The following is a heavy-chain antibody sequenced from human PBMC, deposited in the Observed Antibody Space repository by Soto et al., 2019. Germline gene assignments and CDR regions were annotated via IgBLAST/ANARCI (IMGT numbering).Heavy chain of an antibody. CDR3: ARNPLRQNYSDMDV. CDR1: GYTFANYW. V-gene: IGHV5-51*01. CDR2: IYPGDSDT. J-gene: IGHJ6*02. Sequence: RGESLKISCQGSGYTFANYWIACVRQMPGKGLEWVGVIYPGDSDTRYSPFFRGQVTISADKSISHVYLQWSIPKASDTAMYYCARNPLRQNYSDMDVCGQGTTVHVS. D-gene: IGHD2-21*01.